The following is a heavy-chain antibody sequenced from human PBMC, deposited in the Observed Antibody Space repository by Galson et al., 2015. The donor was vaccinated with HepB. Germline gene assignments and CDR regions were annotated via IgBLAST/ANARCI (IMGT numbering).Heavy chain of an antibody. Sequence: SLRLSCAASGFTFSNYAMSWVRQAPGKGLEWVSVINISGGNTWYADSVKGRFTISRDNSKNTLYLQMNSLRAEDTAVYYCAKTSLPNWNFGYFDHWGQGIVVIVSS. V-gene: IGHV3-23*01. CDR3: AKTSLPNWNFGYFDH. CDR2: INISGGNT. D-gene: IGHD1-7*01. J-gene: IGHJ4*02. CDR1: GFTFSNYA.